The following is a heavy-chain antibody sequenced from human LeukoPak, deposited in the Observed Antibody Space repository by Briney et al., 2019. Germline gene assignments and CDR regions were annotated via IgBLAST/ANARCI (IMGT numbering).Heavy chain of an antibody. CDR1: GFTFSSYW. D-gene: IGHD3-10*01. V-gene: IGHV3-74*01. CDR3: AMVRGVIGSFDY. CDR2: INSDGRST. J-gene: IGHJ4*02. Sequence: PGGSLRLSCAASGFTFSSYWMHWVRQAPGKGLVWVSRINSDGRSTSYAASVKGRFTISRDNAKNTLYLQMNSLRAEDTAVYYCAMVRGVIGSFDYWGQGTLVTVSS.